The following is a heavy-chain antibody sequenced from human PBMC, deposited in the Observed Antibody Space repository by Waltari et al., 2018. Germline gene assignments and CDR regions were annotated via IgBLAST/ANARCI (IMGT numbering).Heavy chain of an antibody. J-gene: IGHJ2*01. CDR2: ANSEGGSK. D-gene: IGHD2-21*01. V-gene: IGHV3-74*01. Sequence: DPGKALVGVSRANSEGGSKSYADSVNSRFTNSRDNANSTGYLQMNNLGAENTPLYYCARINRLRNWYFDHWGRRTLVTGSS. CDR3: ARINRLRNWYFDH.